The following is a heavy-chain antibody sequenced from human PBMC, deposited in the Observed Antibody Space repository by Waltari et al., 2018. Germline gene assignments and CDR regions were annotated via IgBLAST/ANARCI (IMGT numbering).Heavy chain of an antibody. CDR3: ARDIGSNIAAQDY. V-gene: IGHV4-4*02. CDR1: GGSISSTNW. J-gene: IGHJ4*02. Sequence: QVQLQESGPGLVQPSGTLSLTCGVSGGSISSTNWWSWVRQPPGKGLEWIGEIYHSGSTNYNPSLKSRVTISADKSKNQFSLKLRSVTAADTAVYYCARDIGSNIAAQDYWGQGTLVTVSS. D-gene: IGHD6-6*01. CDR2: IYHSGST.